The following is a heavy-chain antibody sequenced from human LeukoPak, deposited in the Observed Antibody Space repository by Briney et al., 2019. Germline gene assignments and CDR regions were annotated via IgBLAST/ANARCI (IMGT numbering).Heavy chain of an antibody. J-gene: IGHJ4*02. CDR3: ARDDYCSGGSCPLGY. CDR2: IYSSGTT. CDR1: GGSITSYY. V-gene: IGHV4-4*07. Sequence: SETLSLTCTVSGGSITSYYWSWIRRPAGKGLEWIGRIYSSGTTNYNPSLKSRVTISVDKSKDQFSLNLSSVTAADTAVYYCARDDYCSGGSCPLGYWGQGTLVTVSS. D-gene: IGHD2-15*01.